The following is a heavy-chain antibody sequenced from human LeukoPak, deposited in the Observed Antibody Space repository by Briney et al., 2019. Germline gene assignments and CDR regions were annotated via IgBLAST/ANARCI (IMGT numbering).Heavy chain of an antibody. J-gene: IGHJ4*02. CDR1: GGSISSYY. Sequence: SETLSLTCTVSGGSISSYYWSWIRQPAGKGLEWIGHIYTSGSTNYNPSLKSRVTMSLDTSKNQFSLKLNSVTAADTAVYYCARVDSGGWHYFDDWGQGTLVTVSS. CDR2: IYTSGST. D-gene: IGHD6-19*01. CDR3: ARVDSGGWHYFDD. V-gene: IGHV4-4*07.